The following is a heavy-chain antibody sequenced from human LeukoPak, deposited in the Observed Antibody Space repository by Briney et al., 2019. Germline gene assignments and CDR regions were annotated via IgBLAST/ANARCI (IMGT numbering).Heavy chain of an antibody. Sequence: SETLSLTRTVSGGSISSGSYYWSWIRQPAGKGLEWIGRIYTSGSTNYNPSLKSRVTISVDTSKNHFSLKLSSVTAADTAVYYCARAPNYDFWSGYLDYWGQGTLVTVSS. D-gene: IGHD3-3*01. J-gene: IGHJ4*02. CDR1: GGSISSGSYY. CDR2: IYTSGST. V-gene: IGHV4-61*02. CDR3: ARAPNYDFWSGYLDY.